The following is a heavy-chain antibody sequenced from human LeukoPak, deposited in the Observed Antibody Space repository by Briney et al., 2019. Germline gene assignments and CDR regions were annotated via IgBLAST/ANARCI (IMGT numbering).Heavy chain of an antibody. J-gene: IGHJ4*02. V-gene: IGHV1-69*05. CDR2: IIPIFGTA. D-gene: IGHD3-22*01. Sequence: ASVRVSCKASGGTFSSYAISWVRQAPGQGLEWMGGIIPIFGTANYAQKFQGRVTITTDESTSTAYMELSSLRSEDTAVYYCAREYYDSSGLFDYWGQGTLVTVSS. CDR1: GGTFSSYA. CDR3: AREYYDSSGLFDY.